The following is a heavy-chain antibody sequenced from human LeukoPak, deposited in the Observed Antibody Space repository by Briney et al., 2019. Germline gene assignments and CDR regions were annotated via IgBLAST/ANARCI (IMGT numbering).Heavy chain of an antibody. V-gene: IGHV3-30*02. CDR3: AKSGYDFGGWFDP. D-gene: IGHD5-12*01. CDR1: GFTFSSYG. CDR2: IRYDGSNK. J-gene: IGHJ5*02. Sequence: PGGSLRLSCAASGFTFSSYGMHWVRQAPGKGLEWVAFIRYDGSNKYYADSVKGRFTISRDNSKNTLYLQMNSLRAGDTAVYYCAKSGYDFGGWFDPWGQGTLVTVSS.